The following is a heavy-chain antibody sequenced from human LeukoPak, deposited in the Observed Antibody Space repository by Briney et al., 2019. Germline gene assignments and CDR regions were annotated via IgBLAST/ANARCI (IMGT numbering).Heavy chain of an antibody. J-gene: IGHJ4*02. D-gene: IGHD4-11*01. CDR3: ATSGYSNIDY. Sequence: GGSLRLSCAASGFVFSSNSMIWVCQAPGKGLEWVSYISSSSSTIYYADSVKGRFTISRDNAKNSLYLQMNSLRAEDTAVYYCATSGYSNIDYWGQGTLVTVSS. CDR2: ISSSSSTI. V-gene: IGHV3-48*04. CDR1: GFVFSSNS.